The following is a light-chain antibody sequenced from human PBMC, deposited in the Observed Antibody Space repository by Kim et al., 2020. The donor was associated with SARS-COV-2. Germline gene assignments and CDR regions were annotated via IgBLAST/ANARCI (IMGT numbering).Light chain of an antibody. CDR1: SSNIGNND. CDR2: DND. V-gene: IGLV1-51*01. J-gene: IGLJ2*01. CDR3: ATWDHSLNVYVV. Sequence: KVTIFCSGSSSNIGNNDVSWYQQLPGTAPKLLIYDNDKRPPGMPDRFSGSKSGTSATLAITGLQTRDEADYYCATWDHSLNVYVVFGGGTQLTVL.